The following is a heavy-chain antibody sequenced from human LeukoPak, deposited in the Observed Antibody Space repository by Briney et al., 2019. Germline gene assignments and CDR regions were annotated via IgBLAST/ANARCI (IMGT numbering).Heavy chain of an antibody. CDR3: ASSCCSHLDAFDI. D-gene: IGHD2-21*02. J-gene: IGHJ3*02. CDR2: IIPIFGTA. Sequence: SVKVSCKASGGTFSSYAISWVRQAPGQGLEWMGRIIPIFGTANYAQKFQGRVTITTDESTSTAYMELSSLRSEDTAVYYCASSCCSHLDAFDIWGQGTMVTVSS. V-gene: IGHV1-69*05. CDR1: GGTFSSYA.